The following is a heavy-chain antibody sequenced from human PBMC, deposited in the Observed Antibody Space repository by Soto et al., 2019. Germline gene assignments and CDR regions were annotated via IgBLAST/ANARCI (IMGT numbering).Heavy chain of an antibody. D-gene: IGHD6-13*01. CDR3: ASVRIAAAGRNNYYYYGMDV. J-gene: IGHJ6*02. CDR1: GYTFTSYG. V-gene: IGHV1-18*01. Sequence: QVQLVQSGAEVKKPGASVKVSCKASGYTFTSYGISWVRQAPGQGLEWMGWISAYNGNTNYAQKLQGRVTMTTDTSTITAYMVLRSLRSDDTAVYYCASVRIAAAGRNNYYYYGMDVWGQGTTVTVSS. CDR2: ISAYNGNT.